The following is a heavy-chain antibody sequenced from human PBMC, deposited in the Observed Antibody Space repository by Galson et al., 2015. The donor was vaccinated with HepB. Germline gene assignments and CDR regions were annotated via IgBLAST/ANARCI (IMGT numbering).Heavy chain of an antibody. J-gene: IGHJ5*02. CDR1: GGSISSSSYY. V-gene: IGHV4-39*01. D-gene: IGHD3-3*01. CDR3: ARFETYDFWSGYYTGGNWFDP. CDR2: IYYSGST. Sequence: ETLSLTCPVSGGSISSSSYYWGWIRQPPGKGLEWIGSIYYSGSTYYNPSLKSRVTISVDTSKNQFSLKLSSVTAADTAVYYCARFETYDFWSGYYTGGNWFDPWGQGTLVTVSS.